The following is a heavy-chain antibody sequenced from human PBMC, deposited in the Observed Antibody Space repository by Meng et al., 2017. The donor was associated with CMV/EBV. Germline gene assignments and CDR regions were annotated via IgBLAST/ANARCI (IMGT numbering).Heavy chain of an antibody. CDR3: TTSMILASDAFAI. CDR2: IIPIFGTA. Sequence: SVKVSCKASGGTFSSYAISWVRQAPGQGLEWMGGIIPIFGTANYAQKLQGRVTITTDESTSTAYMELSSLRSEDTAVYYCTTSMILASDAFAIWGQGTMVTVSS. CDR1: GGTFSSYA. V-gene: IGHV1-69*05. D-gene: IGHD2/OR15-2a*01. J-gene: IGHJ3*02.